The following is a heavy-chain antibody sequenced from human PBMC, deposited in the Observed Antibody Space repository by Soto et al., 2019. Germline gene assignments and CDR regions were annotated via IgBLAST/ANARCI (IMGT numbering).Heavy chain of an antibody. J-gene: IGHJ6*02. CDR2: ISSRSDT. Sequence: GGSLSLSCAASGFSFRTYSINWVRQAPGKGLEWVSSISSRSDTYYADSVKGRFTISRDNAKNSVSLQMDSLSAEDAAVYYCAREETAWPLAYGLDVWGQGTTVTVSS. D-gene: IGHD2-21*02. CDR3: AREETAWPLAYGLDV. V-gene: IGHV3-21*01. CDR1: GFSFRTYS.